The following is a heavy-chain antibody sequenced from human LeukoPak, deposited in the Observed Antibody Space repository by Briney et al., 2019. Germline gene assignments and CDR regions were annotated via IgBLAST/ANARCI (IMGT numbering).Heavy chain of an antibody. V-gene: IGHV4-59*08. CDR2: IYYSGST. Sequence: SETLSLTCTVSGGSISSYYWSWIRQPPGKGLEWIGYIYYSGSTNYNPSLKSRVTISVDTSKNQFSLKLSSVTAADTAVYYCARHSHYYDSSGNPWGQGTLVTVSS. CDR3: ARHSHYYDSSGNP. CDR1: GGSISSYY. D-gene: IGHD3-22*01. J-gene: IGHJ5*02.